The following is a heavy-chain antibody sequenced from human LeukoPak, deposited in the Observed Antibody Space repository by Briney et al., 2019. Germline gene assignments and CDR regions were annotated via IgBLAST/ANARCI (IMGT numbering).Heavy chain of an antibody. CDR1: GFSFSSYE. D-gene: IGHD2-2*01. CDR3: ARGPVPAAYRDY. V-gene: IGHV4-34*01. J-gene: IGHJ4*02. CDR2: INHSGST. Sequence: LRLSCVVSGFSFSSYEMNWVRQPPGKGLEWIGEINHSGSTNYNPSLKSRVTISVDTSKNQFSLKLSSVTAADTAVYYCARGPVPAAYRDYWGQGTLVTVSS.